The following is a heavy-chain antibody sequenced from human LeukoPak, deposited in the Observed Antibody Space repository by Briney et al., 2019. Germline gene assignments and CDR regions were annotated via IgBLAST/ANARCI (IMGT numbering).Heavy chain of an antibody. Sequence: SETLSLTCAVYGGSFSGYYWSWIRQSPGKGLEWIVEINHSGSTNYNPSLKSRVTISVDTSKNQFSLKLSSVTAADTAVYYCARELVDYDFWSGYYPKYYFDYWGQGTLVTVSS. V-gene: IGHV4-34*01. CDR2: INHSGST. D-gene: IGHD3-3*01. CDR1: GGSFSGYY. CDR3: ARELVDYDFWSGYYPKYYFDY. J-gene: IGHJ4*02.